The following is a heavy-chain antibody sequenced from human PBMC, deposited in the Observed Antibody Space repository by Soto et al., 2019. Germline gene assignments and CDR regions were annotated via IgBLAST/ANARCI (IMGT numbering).Heavy chain of an antibody. CDR2: ISPYTGNT. CDR1: GCMFVNYG. CDR3: VMVDNYVTPTPQDV. D-gene: IGHD3-16*01. J-gene: IGHJ6*02. V-gene: IGHV1-18*01. Sequence: ASVKASCKASGCMFVNYGIAWLRQAPGQGLEWMGWISPYTGNTHSATKVQGRLTMTTDTSTSTAYMDLGSLTSDDTAVYYCVMVDNYVTPTPQDVWGQGTTVTVSS.